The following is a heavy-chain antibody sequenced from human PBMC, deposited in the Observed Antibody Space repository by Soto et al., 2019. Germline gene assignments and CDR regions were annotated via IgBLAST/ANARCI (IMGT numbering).Heavy chain of an antibody. J-gene: IGHJ4*02. CDR1: GYRFTSYG. V-gene: IGHV1-18*04. CDR3: ARFYYDSSGYYLYYFDY. D-gene: IGHD3-22*01. Sequence: ASVKVACTACGYRFTSYGITWVRHAPVQGLEWMGWISAYNGNTNYAQKLQGRVTMTTDTSTSTAYMVLRSLRADDTAVYYCARFYYDSSGYYLYYFDYWGQGTLVTVSS. CDR2: ISAYNGNT.